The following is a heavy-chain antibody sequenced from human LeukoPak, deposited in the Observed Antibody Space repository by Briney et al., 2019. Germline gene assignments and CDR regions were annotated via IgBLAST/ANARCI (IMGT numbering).Heavy chain of an antibody. J-gene: IGHJ1*01. CDR2: IYTSGST. CDR1: GGSISSYY. D-gene: IGHD6-13*01. Sequence: SETLXLTCTVSGGSISSYYWSWIRQPAGKGLEWIGRIYTSGSTNYNPSLKSRVTISVDTSKNQFSLKLSSVTAADTAVYYCARTKYSSSWYYFQHWGQGTLVTVSS. CDR3: ARTKYSSSWYYFQH. V-gene: IGHV4-4*07.